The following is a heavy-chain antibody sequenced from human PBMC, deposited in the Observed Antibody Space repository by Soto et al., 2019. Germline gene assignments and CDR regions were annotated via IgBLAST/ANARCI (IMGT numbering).Heavy chain of an antibody. D-gene: IGHD6-13*01. CDR2: ISGSGGST. CDR3: AKVRPYRKAAAAVVFDY. CDR1: GFTFSSYA. J-gene: IGHJ4*02. Sequence: GGSLRLSCAASGFTFSSYAMSWVRQAPGKGLEWVSAISGSGGSTYYADSVKGRITISRNNSKTTLYLQMNSLRAEDTAVYYCAKVRPYRKAAAAVVFDYWGQGTLVTVSS. V-gene: IGHV3-23*01.